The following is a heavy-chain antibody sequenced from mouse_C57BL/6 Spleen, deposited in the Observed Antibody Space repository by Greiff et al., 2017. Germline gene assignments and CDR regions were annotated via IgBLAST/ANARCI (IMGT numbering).Heavy chain of an antibody. J-gene: IGHJ3*01. CDR2: IDPSDSYT. V-gene: IGHV1-69*01. Sequence: VQLQQPGAELVMPGASVKLSCKASGYTFTSYWMHWVKQRPGQGLEWIGEIDPSDSYTNYNQKFKGKSTLTVDKSSSTAYMQLSSLTSEDSAVYYCARGDEGIFAYWGQGTLVTVSA. D-gene: IGHD3-3*01. CDR3: ARGDEGIFAY. CDR1: GYTFTSYW.